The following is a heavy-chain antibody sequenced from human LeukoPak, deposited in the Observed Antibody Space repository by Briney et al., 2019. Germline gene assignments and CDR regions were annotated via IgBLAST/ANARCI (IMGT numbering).Heavy chain of an antibody. D-gene: IGHD3-10*01. CDR3: SRAVSGYFGLYYFDS. J-gene: IGHJ4*02. CDR2: IRRAIYGGTT. V-gene: IGHV3-49*04. CDR1: GFTFGDYA. Sequence: PGGSLRLSCAASGFTFGDYAMTWVRQAPGKGLEWVGFIRRAIYGGTTEYAASVKGRFTISGDDSKTIVHLQMNSLKTEDTAVYYCSRAVSGYFGLYYFDSWGQGTLVTASS.